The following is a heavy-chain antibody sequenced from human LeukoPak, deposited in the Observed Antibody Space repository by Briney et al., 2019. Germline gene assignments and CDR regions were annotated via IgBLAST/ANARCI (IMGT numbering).Heavy chain of an antibody. CDR1: GFTFSSYA. J-gene: IGHJ4*02. CDR3: AKVVGSTPGYSSGHFDY. V-gene: IGHV3-23*01. CDR2: ISGSGGST. D-gene: IGHD6-19*01. Sequence: GGSLRLSCAASGFTFSSYAMSWVRQAPGKGLEWVSAISGSGGSTYYADSVKGRFTISRDNSKNTLYLQMNSLRAEDTALYYCAKVVGSTPGYSSGHFDYWGQGTLVTVSS.